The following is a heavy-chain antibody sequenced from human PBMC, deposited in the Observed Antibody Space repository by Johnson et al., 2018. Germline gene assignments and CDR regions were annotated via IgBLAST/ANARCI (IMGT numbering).Heavy chain of an antibody. D-gene: IGHD2-21*01. CDR3: TCETRCGAPDYMDV. V-gene: IGHV4-59*01. CDR1: GGSISSYY. CDR2: IYYSGST. J-gene: IGHJ6*03. Sequence: QVQLQESGPGLVKPSETLSLTCTVSGGSISSYYWSCIRQPPGKGLAWIGYIYYSGSTNYNPSLKSRVTISVDTSKNQFSLKLSSVTAADTAVYYCTCETRCGAPDYMDVGGKGTTVTVSS.